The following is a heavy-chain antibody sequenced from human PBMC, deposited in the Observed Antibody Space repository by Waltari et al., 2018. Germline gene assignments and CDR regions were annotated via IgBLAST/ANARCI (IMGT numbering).Heavy chain of an antibody. J-gene: IGHJ4*02. Sequence: QVQLQESGPGLVKPSQTLSLTCTVSGGSISSGSYYWSWIRQPAGKGLEWIGRIYTSGSTNYNPALKSRVTISVDTSKNQFSLKLSSVTAADTAVYYCARDQGYDSSSWYGLDYWGQGTLVTVSS. CDR1: GGSISSGSYY. V-gene: IGHV4-61*02. D-gene: IGHD6-13*01. CDR3: ARDQGYDSSSWYGLDY. CDR2: IYTSGST.